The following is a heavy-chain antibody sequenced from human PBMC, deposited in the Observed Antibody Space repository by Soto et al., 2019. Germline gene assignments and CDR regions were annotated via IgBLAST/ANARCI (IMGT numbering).Heavy chain of an antibody. CDR3: AKDISRGSFGPEYYYYGMDV. D-gene: IGHD5-18*01. J-gene: IGHJ6*02. CDR2: ISYDGGNR. CDR1: GFTYTTYG. V-gene: IGHV3-30*18. Sequence: QVQLVESGGGVVQPGRSLRLSCAASGFTYTTYGMHWVRQAPGKGLEWVAVISYDGGNRYYADPVKGRFTISRDNSKNTLHLQMNSLRAEDTAVYHCAKDISRGSFGPEYYYYGMDVWGQGTTVTVSS.